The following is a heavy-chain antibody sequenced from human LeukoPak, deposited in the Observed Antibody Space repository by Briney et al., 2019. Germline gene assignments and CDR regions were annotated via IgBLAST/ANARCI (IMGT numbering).Heavy chain of an antibody. CDR2: ISSDGVHK. J-gene: IGHJ4*02. CDR1: GFTFTKYA. CDR3: AKVASSGWYYFDY. D-gene: IGHD6-19*01. Sequence: GGSLRLSCAPSGFTFTKYAMNWVRQAPGKGLEWVAVISSDGVHKYYADSVKGRFTISRDNSKNTLYLQMNSLRAEDTAVYYCAKVASSGWYYFDYWGQGTLVTVSS. V-gene: IGHV3-30-3*01.